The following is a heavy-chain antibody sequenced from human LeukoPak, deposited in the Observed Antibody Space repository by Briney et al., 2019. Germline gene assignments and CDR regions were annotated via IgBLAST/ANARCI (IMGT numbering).Heavy chain of an antibody. CDR3: ARVQMGGPFDP. J-gene: IGHJ5*02. V-gene: IGHV1-18*01. CDR2: ISAYNGNT. Sequence: ASVKVSCKASGYTFTSYDINWVRQATGQGLEWMGWISAYNGNTNYAQKLQGRVTMTTDTSTSTAYMELRSLRSDDTAVYYCARVQMGGPFDPWGQGTLVTVSS. D-gene: IGHD3-16*01. CDR1: GYTFTSYD.